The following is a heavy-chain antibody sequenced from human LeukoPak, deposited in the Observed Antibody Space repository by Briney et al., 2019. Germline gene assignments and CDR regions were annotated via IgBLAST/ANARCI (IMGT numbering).Heavy chain of an antibody. CDR2: INHSGST. J-gene: IGHJ4*02. D-gene: IGHD1-26*01. Sequence: EWIGEINHSGSTNYNPSLKSRVTISVDTSKNQFSLKLSSVTAADTAVYYCARGKWELRWLDYWGQGTLVTVSS. CDR3: ARGKWELRWLDY. V-gene: IGHV4-34*01.